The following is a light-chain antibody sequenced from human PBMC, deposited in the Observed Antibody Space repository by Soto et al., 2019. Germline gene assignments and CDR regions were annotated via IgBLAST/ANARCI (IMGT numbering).Light chain of an antibody. V-gene: IGLV2-14*01. CDR3: CSYTSSSTVL. CDR2: EVR. Sequence: QSALTQPASVSGSPGQSITISCTGTSSDVGGYNHVSWYQQHPGKAPKLIIYEVRNRPSGVSNRLSGSKSGNTASLTISGLQADDEADYYCCSYTSSSTVLFGGGTKLTVL. J-gene: IGLJ2*01. CDR1: SSDVGGYNH.